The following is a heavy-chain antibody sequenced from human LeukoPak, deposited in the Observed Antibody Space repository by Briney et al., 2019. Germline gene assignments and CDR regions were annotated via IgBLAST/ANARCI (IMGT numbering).Heavy chain of an antibody. CDR3: ARDVEGGTFDI. D-gene: IGHD3-16*01. V-gene: IGHV3-7*03. CDR2: IDQSGGRN. Sequence: GGSLRLSCAASGFTFSRFWMNWVRQAPGRGLEWVANIDQSGGRNNYVDSVKGTFTISRDNDKNSLFLEMSSLRADDTAVYFCARDVEGGTFDIWGQGTTVTVSS. CDR1: GFTFSRFW. J-gene: IGHJ3*02.